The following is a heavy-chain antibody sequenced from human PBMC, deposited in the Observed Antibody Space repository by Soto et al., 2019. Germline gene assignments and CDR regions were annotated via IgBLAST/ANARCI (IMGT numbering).Heavy chain of an antibody. J-gene: IGHJ5*02. V-gene: IGHV4-4*07. D-gene: IGHD3-22*01. Sequence: SETLSLTCTVSGGSISSYYWSWIRQPAGKGLEWIGRIYTSGSTNYNPSLKSRVTMSVDTSKNQFSLELSSVTAADTAVYYCARETYYDSSGYFQGWFDPWGQGTLVTVSS. CDR1: GGSISSYY. CDR2: IYTSGST. CDR3: ARETYYDSSGYFQGWFDP.